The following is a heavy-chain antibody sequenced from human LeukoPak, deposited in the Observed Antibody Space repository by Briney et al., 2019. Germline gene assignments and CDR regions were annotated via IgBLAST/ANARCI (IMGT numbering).Heavy chain of an antibody. D-gene: IGHD2-21*02. V-gene: IGHV4-30-4*01. CDR2: IYYSGST. CDR3: ARRVVVVTSHDAFDI. CDR1: GGSISSGDYY. J-gene: IGHJ3*02. Sequence: SQTLSLTCTVSGGSISSGDYYWSWIRQPPGKGLEWIGYIYYSGSTYYNPSLKSRVTISVDTSKNQFSLKLSSVTAADTAVYYCARRVVVVTSHDAFDIWGQGTMVTVSS.